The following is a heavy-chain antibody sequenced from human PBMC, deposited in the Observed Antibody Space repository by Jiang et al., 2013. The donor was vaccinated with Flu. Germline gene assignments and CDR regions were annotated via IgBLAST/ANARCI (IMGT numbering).Heavy chain of an antibody. CDR2: INSDGST. V-gene: IGHV3-NL1*01. CDR1: GFTFSNYG. CDR3: ARERYFDASGYYYYYYGMDV. D-gene: IGHD3-22*01. J-gene: IGHJ6*02. Sequence: VQLVESGGGVVQPGRSLRLSCAASGFTFSNYGLHWVRRAPGKGLEWVSIINSDGSTYYADSVKGRFTISRQKSNNMLYLQMNSLRAEDTAVYYCARERYFDASGYYYYYYGMDVWGQGTTVTVSS.